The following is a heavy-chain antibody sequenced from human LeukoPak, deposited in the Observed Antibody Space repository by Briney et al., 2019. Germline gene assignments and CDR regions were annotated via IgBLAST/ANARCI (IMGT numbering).Heavy chain of an antibody. Sequence: QPGGSLRLSCVASGFTFSTHWVSWVRQAPGKGLEGVANIKEDGSTTDYVDSVKGRFTISRDNAKNSVFLQMNSLRAEDTAVYYCAPQTMILVLGGQGTLVTVSS. CDR2: IKEDGSTT. J-gene: IGHJ4*02. D-gene: IGHD3-22*01. V-gene: IGHV3-7*01. CDR1: GFTFSTHW. CDR3: APQTMILVL.